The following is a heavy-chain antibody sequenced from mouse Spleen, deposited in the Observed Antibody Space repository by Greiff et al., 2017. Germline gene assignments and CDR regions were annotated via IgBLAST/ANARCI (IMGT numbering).Heavy chain of an antibody. J-gene: IGHJ1*01. D-gene: IGHD4-1*02. CDR3: ASTGPYWYFDV. CDR2: IYPGDGDT. Sequence: QVQLQQSGPELVKPGASVKISCKASGYAFSSSWMNWVKQRPGKGLEWIGRIYPGDGDTNYNGKFKGKATLTADKSSSTAYMQLSSLTSEDSAVYYCASTGPYWYFDVWGAGTTVTVSS. V-gene: IGHV1-82*01. CDR1: GYAFSSSW.